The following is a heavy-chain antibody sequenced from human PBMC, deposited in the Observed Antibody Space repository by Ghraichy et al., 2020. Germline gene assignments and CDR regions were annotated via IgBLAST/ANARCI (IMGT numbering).Heavy chain of an antibody. CDR1: GFTFSTYA. J-gene: IGHJ4*02. CDR2: ISGSGNTT. V-gene: IGHV3-23*01. Sequence: GGSLRLSCAASGFTFSTYAMSWVRQAPGKGLEWVSAISGSGNTTFYADSVKGRFTISRDNSKNPLYLQMNSLSADDTAVYSCANRGVDYWGQGTLVT. CDR3: ANRGVDY.